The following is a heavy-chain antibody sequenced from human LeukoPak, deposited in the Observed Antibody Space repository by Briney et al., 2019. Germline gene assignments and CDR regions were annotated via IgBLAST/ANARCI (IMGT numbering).Heavy chain of an antibody. CDR3: ARGCRTSCSYDAFDI. D-gene: IGHD2-2*01. J-gene: IGHJ3*02. CDR2: IGTAGDT. CDR1: GFTFSSYD. V-gene: IGHV3-13*01. Sequence: PGGSLRLSCAASGFTFSSYDMHWVRQATGKGLEWVSAIGTAGDTYYPGSVKGRFTISRENAKNSLYLQMNSLRAGDTAVYYCARGCRTSCSYDAFDIWGQGTMVTVSS.